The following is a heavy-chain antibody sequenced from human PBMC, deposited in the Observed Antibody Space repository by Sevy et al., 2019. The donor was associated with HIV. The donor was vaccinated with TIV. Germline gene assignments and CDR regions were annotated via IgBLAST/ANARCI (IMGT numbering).Heavy chain of an antibody. CDR1: GFTFSDYY. J-gene: IGHJ5*02. CDR3: AGGKYWFDP. Sequence: GGSLRLSCAASGFTFSDYYWGWIRRAPVKGLEWVSRLSPSAKTTNYADSVEGRFTISRDNAKKSLYLQMNSLRAEDTAVYYCAGGKYWFDPWGQGTLVTVSS. CDR2: LSPSAKTT. V-gene: IGHV3-11*04.